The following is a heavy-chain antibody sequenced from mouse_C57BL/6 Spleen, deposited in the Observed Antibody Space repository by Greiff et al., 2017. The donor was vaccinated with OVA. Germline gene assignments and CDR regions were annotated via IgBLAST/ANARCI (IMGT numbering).Heavy chain of an antibody. D-gene: IGHD2-3*01. V-gene: IGHV5-9-1*02. CDR2: ISSGGDYI. Sequence: VMLVESGEGLVKPGGSLKLSCAASGFTFSSYAMSWVRQTPEKRLEWVAYISSGGDYIYYADTVKGRFTISRDNARNTLYLQMSSLKSEDTAMYYCTRIYDGPFAYWGQGTLVTVSA. CDR1: GFTFSSYA. J-gene: IGHJ3*01. CDR3: TRIYDGPFAY.